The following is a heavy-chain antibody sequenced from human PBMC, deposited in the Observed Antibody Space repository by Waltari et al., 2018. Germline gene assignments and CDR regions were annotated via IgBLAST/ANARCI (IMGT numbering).Heavy chain of an antibody. CDR3: ATPMGTPGPLDY. CDR2: FDHEDGET. V-gene: IGHV1-24*01. D-gene: IGHD1-1*01. CDR1: GYTLTELS. J-gene: IGHJ4*02. Sequence: QVQLLQSGAEVKKPGASVKVSCKVSGYTLTELSMHWGRQAPGKGLEWMGSFDHEDGETIHAQKFQGRATMNEDTSTDTAYMELSSLRSEETAVYYCATPMGTPGPLDYWGQGTLVTVSS.